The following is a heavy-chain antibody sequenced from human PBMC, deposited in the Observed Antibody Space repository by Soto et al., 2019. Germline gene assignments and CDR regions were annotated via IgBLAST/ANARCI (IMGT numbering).Heavy chain of an antibody. CDR1: GFTFSDYY. J-gene: IGHJ4*02. CDR2: ISGSSSYI. D-gene: IGHD1-26*01. Sequence: GGSLRLSCAASGFTFSDYYMTCIRQAPGKGLEWVSYISGSSSYIYYADSVKGRFTISRDNAKNSLYLQMNSLRAEDTAVYYCARSLVGATTPNDYWGQGTLVTVSS. CDR3: ARSLVGATTPNDY. V-gene: IGHV3-11*06.